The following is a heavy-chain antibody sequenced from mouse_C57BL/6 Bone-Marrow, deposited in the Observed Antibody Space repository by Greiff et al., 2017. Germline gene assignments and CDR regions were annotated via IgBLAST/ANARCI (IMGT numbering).Heavy chain of an antibody. Sequence: EVQLQQSGAELVRPGASVKLSCTASGFNIKDDYMHWVKQRPEQGLEWIGWIDPENGDTEYASKFQGKATITADTSSNTAYLQLSSLPSEDAAVYYCTTEMITYYFDYWGQGTTLTVSS. CDR2: IDPENGDT. CDR1: GFNIKDDY. J-gene: IGHJ2*01. D-gene: IGHD2-4*01. V-gene: IGHV14-4*01. CDR3: TTEMITYYFDY.